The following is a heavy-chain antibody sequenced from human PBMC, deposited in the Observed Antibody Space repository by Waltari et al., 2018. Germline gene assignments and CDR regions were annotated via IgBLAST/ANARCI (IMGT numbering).Heavy chain of an antibody. Sequence: QVQLVESGGGVVQPGRSLRLSCAASGFTFSSYGMHWVRPAPGKGLEWVAVISYDGSNKYYADSVKGRFTISRDNSKNTLYLQMNSLRAEDTAVYYCAKDRSNYSFYYYYGMDVWGQGTTVTVSS. CDR1: GFTFSSYG. D-gene: IGHD4-4*01. CDR3: AKDRSNYSFYYYYGMDV. CDR2: ISYDGSNK. J-gene: IGHJ6*02. V-gene: IGHV3-30*18.